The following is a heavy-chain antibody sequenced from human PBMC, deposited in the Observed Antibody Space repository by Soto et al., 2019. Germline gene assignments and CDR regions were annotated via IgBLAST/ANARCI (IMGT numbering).Heavy chain of an antibody. V-gene: IGHV4-34*01. CDR2: INHSGST. J-gene: IGHJ6*02. CDR3: ARRWGGYCSSTSCYPYHYGMDV. Sequence: PSETLSLTCAVYGGSFSGYYWSWIRQPPGKGLEWIGEINHSGSTNYNPSLKSRVTISVDTSKNQFSLKLSSVTAADTAVYYCARRWGGYCSSTSCYPYHYGMDVWGQGTTVTVSS. D-gene: IGHD2-2*01. CDR1: GGSFSGYY.